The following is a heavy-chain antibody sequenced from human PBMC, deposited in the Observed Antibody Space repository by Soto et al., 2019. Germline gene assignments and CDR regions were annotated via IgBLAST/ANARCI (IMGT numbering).Heavy chain of an antibody. J-gene: IGHJ4*02. D-gene: IGHD5-18*01. V-gene: IGHV1-3*01. CDR2: INADNGNT. CDR1: GYNFIYYA. Sequence: GXSVKVSCNASGYNFIYYAINWVRHCPGQRLEWMGWINADNGNTKYSQQFQGRVTISRDTSASTAYMELSGLRSDDTAMYYCARGGYSSGYMGYFDYWGQGTLVTVSS. CDR3: ARGGYSSGYMGYFDY.